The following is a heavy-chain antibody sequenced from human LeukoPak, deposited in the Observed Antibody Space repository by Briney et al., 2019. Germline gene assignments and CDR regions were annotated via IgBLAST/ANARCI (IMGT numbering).Heavy chain of an antibody. CDR1: GFTFSTYE. CDR3: ARADYDNRAFFFAF. Sequence: GPLRLSCAASGFTFSTYEMTWVRQAPGKGLEWISYIGSSGTTIFYADSVKGRFTISRDNAKNSIYLQMNSLRAEDTAFYYCARADYDNRAFFFAFWGRGTLVTVSS. V-gene: IGHV3-48*03. J-gene: IGHJ4*02. CDR2: IGSSGTTI. D-gene: IGHD4/OR15-4a*01.